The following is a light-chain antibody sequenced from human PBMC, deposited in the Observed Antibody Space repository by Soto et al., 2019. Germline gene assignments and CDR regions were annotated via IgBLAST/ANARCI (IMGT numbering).Light chain of an antibody. CDR2: SNN. Sequence: QSVLTQPPSASGTPGQRVTISCSGSSSNIGSNTVNWYQQLPGTAPKLLIYSNNQRPSGVPDRFSGSKSGTSAYLAISGLQSEDEADYYCAAWDDSLNGPYVFGTGTKLTVL. CDR3: AAWDDSLNGPYV. V-gene: IGLV1-44*01. J-gene: IGLJ1*01. CDR1: SSNIGSNT.